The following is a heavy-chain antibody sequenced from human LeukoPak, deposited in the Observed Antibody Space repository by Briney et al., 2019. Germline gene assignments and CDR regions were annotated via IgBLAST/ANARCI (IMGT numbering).Heavy chain of an antibody. CDR1: GFSITTYY. Sequence: SETLSLTCTVSGFSITTYYWSWIRQSPGNGLEWIGLIHSSGSTTYNPSLKSRVTISVDTSKNQFSLHLSSVTAADTAVYYCARDIREVGESHYFDYWGQGTLVTVTS. CDR3: ARDIREVGESHYFDY. J-gene: IGHJ4*02. CDR2: IHSSGST. D-gene: IGHD1-26*01. V-gene: IGHV4-59*01.